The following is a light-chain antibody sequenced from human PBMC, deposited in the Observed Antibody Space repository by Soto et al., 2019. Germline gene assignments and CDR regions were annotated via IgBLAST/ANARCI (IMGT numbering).Light chain of an antibody. CDR3: QQYGTSPPT. J-gene: IGKJ1*01. CDR2: GAS. V-gene: IGKV3-20*01. CDR1: QSVSNY. Sequence: EIVLTQSPGTLSLSPGERATLSCGASQSVSNYVAWYQQKPGQAHRLRSDGASSRATGIPDRCSGRGSGTDCTRTTSRLEPEDVAVYYCQQYGTSPPTFGQGTKVDIK.